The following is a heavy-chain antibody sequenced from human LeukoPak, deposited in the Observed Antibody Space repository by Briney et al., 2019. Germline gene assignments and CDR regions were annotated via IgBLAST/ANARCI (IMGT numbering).Heavy chain of an antibody. CDR2: IHTSGGT. D-gene: IGHD4-23*01. J-gene: IGHJ6*03. V-gene: IGHV4-4*09. CDR1: GGSISSSH. CDR3: ARGRSTVVTPNYYYYYCMDV. Sequence: SETLSLTCAVSGGSISSSHWSWIRQPPGKGLEWIGNIHTSGGTNYSPSLKSRVTISLDTSRNQFSLKLSSVTAADTAVYYCARGRSTVVTPNYYYYYCMDVWGKGTTVTVSS.